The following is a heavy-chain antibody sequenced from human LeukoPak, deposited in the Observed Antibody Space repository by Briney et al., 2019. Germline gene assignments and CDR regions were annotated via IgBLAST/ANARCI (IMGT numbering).Heavy chain of an antibody. CDR2: IYPGDSDT. CDR1: GYSFSTYW. J-gene: IGHJ4*02. CDR3: ARPHYDSSGYEFDY. V-gene: IGHV5-51*01. D-gene: IGHD3-22*01. Sequence: GESLKISCKGSGYSFSTYWIGWVRQMPGKGLEWMGIIYPGDSDTRYSPSFQGLVTISADTSISTAYLHWSSLKASGTAMYYCARPHYDSSGYEFDYWGQGTLVTVSS.